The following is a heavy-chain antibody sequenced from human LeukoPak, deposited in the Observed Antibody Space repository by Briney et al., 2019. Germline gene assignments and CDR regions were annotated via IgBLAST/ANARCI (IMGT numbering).Heavy chain of an antibody. CDR1: GFTFSSYA. V-gene: IGHV3-23*01. CDR2: ISGSGGST. D-gene: IGHD5-18*01. CDR3: ARDARGGYTYGGLDQ. J-gene: IGHJ4*02. Sequence: GGSLRLSCAASGFTFSSYAMSWVRQAPGKGLEWVSAISGSGGSTYYADSVKGRFTISRGNAKNSLYLQMNSLRAEDTAVYYCARDARGGYTYGGLDQWGQGTLVTVSS.